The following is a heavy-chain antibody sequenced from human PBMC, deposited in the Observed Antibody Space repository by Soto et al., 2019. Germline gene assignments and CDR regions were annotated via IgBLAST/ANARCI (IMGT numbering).Heavy chain of an antibody. V-gene: IGHV4-59*01. CDR3: ARDIRSGSSDYYYYGMDV. CDR1: GGSISSYY. CDR2: IYYSGST. J-gene: IGHJ6*02. D-gene: IGHD2-15*01. Sequence: SETLSLTCTVSGGSISSYYWSWIRQPPGKGLEWIGYIYYSGSTNYNPSLKSRVTISVDTSKNQFSLKLSSVTAADTAVYYCARDIRSGSSDYYYYGMDVWGQGTTVT.